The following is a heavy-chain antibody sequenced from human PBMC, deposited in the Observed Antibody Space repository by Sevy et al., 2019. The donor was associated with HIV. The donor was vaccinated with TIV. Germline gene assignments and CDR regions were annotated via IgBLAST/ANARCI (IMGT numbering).Heavy chain of an antibody. CDR1: GYTFSNYG. J-gene: IGHJ4*02. V-gene: IGHV1-18*01. D-gene: IGHD3-22*01. CDR3: VRDESFSLIVVDPDY. Sequence: ASVKVSCQASGYTFSNYGVTWVRQAPGQGLEWMGWISGYNGNTKYARKFQDRVIRTTDTATSTAYMELRSLRSDDTAVYYCVRDESFSLIVVDPDYWGQGTLVTVSS. CDR2: ISGYNGNT.